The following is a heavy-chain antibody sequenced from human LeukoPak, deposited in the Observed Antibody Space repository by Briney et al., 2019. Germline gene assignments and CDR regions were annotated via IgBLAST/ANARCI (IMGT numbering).Heavy chain of an antibody. V-gene: IGHV1-46*01. J-gene: IGHJ4*02. CDR2: INPSGGST. D-gene: IGHD2-15*01. CDR1: GYTFTSYY. CDR3: ASRTGYYCSGGSCYFGPDDY. Sequence: GASVKVSCKASGYTFTSYYMHWVRQAPGQGLEWMGIINPSGGSTSYAQKFQGRVTMTRDTSTSTVYMELSSLRSEDTAVYYCASRTGYYCSGGSCYFGPDDYWGQGTLVTVSS.